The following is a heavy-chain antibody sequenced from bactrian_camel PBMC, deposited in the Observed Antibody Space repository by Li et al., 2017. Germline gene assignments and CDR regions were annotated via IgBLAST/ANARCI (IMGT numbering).Heavy chain of an antibody. CDR3: AADNRMTTTPRFESSDYKY. CDR1: GRIFSTCD. V-gene: IGHV3S53*01. CDR2: FGADGTI. J-gene: IGHJ4*01. D-gene: IGHD4*01. Sequence: HVQLVESGGGSVQAGQSLKLSCVVNGRIFSTCDMAWYRQVPGKERELVSNFGADGTISYDDSVKGRFTISEDYAKSTVSLQMNNLKSEDTALYICAADNRMTTTPRFESSDYKYWGQGTQVTVS.